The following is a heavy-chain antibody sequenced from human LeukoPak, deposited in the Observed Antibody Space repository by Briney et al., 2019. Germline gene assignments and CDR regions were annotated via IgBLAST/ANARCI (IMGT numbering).Heavy chain of an antibody. V-gene: IGHV4-30-2*01. D-gene: IGHD6-13*01. CDR3: AREKKLVPEYYFDY. J-gene: IGHJ4*02. Sequence: TSETLSLTCAVSGGSISSGGYSWSWIRQPPGKGLEWIGYIYHSGSTYYNPSLKSRVTISVDRSKNQFSLKLSSVTAADTAVYYCAREKKLVPEYYFDYWGQGTLVTVSS. CDR2: IYHSGST. CDR1: GGSISSGGYS.